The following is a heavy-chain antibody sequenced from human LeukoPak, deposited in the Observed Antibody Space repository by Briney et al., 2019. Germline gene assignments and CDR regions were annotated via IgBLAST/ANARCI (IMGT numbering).Heavy chain of an antibody. V-gene: IGHV3-23*01. Sequence: GGSLRLSCAASGFTFSAYAMTWVRQAPGKGLEWFSGINGDGSTTYYAHSVKGRFTSSRDKSTKTLFLQMNSLRAEDTAVYYCAKFSGYELEGIKIDYWGQGALVTVSS. CDR2: INGDGSTT. CDR1: GFTFSAYA. CDR3: AKFSGYELEGIKIDY. J-gene: IGHJ4*02. D-gene: IGHD5-12*01.